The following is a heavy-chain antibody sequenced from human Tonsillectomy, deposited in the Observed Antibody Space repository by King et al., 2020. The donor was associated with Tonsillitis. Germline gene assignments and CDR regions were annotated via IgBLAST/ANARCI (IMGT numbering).Heavy chain of an antibody. D-gene: IGHD4-17*01. CDR3: AREMKTLDYGDYLDYFDY. J-gene: IGHJ4*02. CDR2: IYYSGST. CDR1: GDSLNSYY. V-gene: IGHV4-59*01. Sequence: QLQLQESGPGLVKPSETLSLTCTVSGDSLNSYYWSWIRQPPAKGLEWIGYIYYSGSTNYSPSLTSRVTISVDTSKNQFSLKLRSVTAADTAVYYCAREMKTLDYGDYLDYFDYWGQGIPVTVSS.